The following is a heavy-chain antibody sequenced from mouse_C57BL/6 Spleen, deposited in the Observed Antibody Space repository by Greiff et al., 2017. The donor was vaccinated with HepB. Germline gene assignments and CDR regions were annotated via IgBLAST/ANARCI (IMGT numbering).Heavy chain of an antibody. CDR2: INPSNGGT. CDR1: GYTFTSYW. J-gene: IGHJ1*03. V-gene: IGHV1-53*01. CDR3: ARRIITTVVARGYFDV. Sequence: QVQLQQPGPELVKPGASVKLSCKASGYTFTSYWMHWVKQRPGQGLEWIGNINPSNGGTNYNEKFKSKATLTVDKSSSTAYMQLSSLTSEDSAVYYCARRIITTVVARGYFDVWGTGTTVTVSS. D-gene: IGHD1-1*01.